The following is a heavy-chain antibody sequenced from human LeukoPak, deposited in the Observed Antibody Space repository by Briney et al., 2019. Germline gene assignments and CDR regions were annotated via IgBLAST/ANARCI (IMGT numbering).Heavy chain of an antibody. Sequence: SGGSLRLSCAASGFTFSDYYMSWIRQAPGKGLEWVSYISSSGSTIYYADSVKGRFTISRDNAKNSLYLQMNSLRAEDTAVYYCARAGITIFGVVIPPPDYWGQGTLVTVSS. CDR3: ARAGITIFGVVIPPPDY. CDR2: ISSSGSTI. V-gene: IGHV3-11*04. J-gene: IGHJ4*02. CDR1: GFTFSDYY. D-gene: IGHD3-3*01.